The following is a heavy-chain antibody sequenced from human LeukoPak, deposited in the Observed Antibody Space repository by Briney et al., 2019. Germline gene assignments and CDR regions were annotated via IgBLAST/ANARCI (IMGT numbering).Heavy chain of an antibody. Sequence: GGSLRLSCAASGFTFSSYGMHWVRQAPGKGLEWVAVISYDGSNKYYADSVKGRFTISRDNSKNTLYLQMSSLRAEDTAVYYCAKAILGYCSSTSCPMDVWGQGTTVTVSS. CDR2: ISYDGSNK. CDR3: AKAILGYCSSTSCPMDV. V-gene: IGHV3-30*18. D-gene: IGHD2-2*01. J-gene: IGHJ6*02. CDR1: GFTFSSYG.